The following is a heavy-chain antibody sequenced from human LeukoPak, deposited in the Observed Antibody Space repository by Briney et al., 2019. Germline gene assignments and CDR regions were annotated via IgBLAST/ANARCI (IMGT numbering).Heavy chain of an antibody. CDR1: GYSFTSYW. Sequence: GESLKTSCKGSGYSFTSYWIGWVRQMPGKGLEWMGIIYPGDSDTRYSPSFQGQVTISADKSISTAYLQWSSLKASDTAMYYCARQSDTAMVEDYYYYGMDVWGQGTTVTVSS. D-gene: IGHD5-18*01. J-gene: IGHJ6*02. V-gene: IGHV5-51*01. CDR2: IYPGDSDT. CDR3: ARQSDTAMVEDYYYYGMDV.